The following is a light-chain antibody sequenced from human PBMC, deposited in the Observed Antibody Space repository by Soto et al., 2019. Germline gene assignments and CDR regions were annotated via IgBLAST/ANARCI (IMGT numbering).Light chain of an antibody. CDR2: GSS. Sequence: EVVLTQSPGTLSLCPGERATLSCRASQSVSNNYLAWYQQKPGQAPRLLIFGSSDRATGIPDRFSGSGSGTDFTLTISRLEPEDFAMYYCQQYGSSPPYTFGLGTKLEIK. CDR3: QQYGSSPPYT. V-gene: IGKV3-20*01. CDR1: QSVSNNY. J-gene: IGKJ2*01.